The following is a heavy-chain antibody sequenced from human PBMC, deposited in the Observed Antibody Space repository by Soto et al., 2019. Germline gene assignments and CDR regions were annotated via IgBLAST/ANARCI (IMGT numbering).Heavy chain of an antibody. V-gene: IGHV3-23*01. CDR2: ISGSGGTT. CDR1: GFTFSSYA. CDR3: AREGNGYKYYFDY. J-gene: IGHJ4*02. D-gene: IGHD5-12*01. Sequence: GGSLRLSCAASGFTFSSYAMSWVRQTPGQGLEWVSAISGSGGTTYYADPVKGRFTISRDNSKNTMYLKMNSLRPEDTAVYYCAREGNGYKYYFDYWGQGTLVTVSS.